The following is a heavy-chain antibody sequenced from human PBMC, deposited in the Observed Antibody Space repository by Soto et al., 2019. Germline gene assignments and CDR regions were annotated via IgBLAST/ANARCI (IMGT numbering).Heavy chain of an antibody. CDR3: ARGEYCSGGSCYNNWFDP. CDR2: INHSGST. J-gene: IGHJ5*02. CDR1: GGSFSGYY. V-gene: IGHV4-34*01. Sequence: QVQLQQWGAGLLKPSETLSLTCAVYGGSFSGYYWSWIRQPPGKGLEWIGEINHSGSTNYNPSLKSRVTISVDXXKXQXXLKLSSVTAADTAVYYCARGEYCSGGSCYNNWFDPWGQGTLVTVSS. D-gene: IGHD2-15*01.